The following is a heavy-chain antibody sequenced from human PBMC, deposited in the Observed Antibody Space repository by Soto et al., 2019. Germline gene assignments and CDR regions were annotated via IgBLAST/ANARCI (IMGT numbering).Heavy chain of an antibody. Sequence: EVQLVESGGGLVQPGGSLRLSCAASGFSFSSSWMHWVRQAPGKGLVWVSRISFDGTATTSADAVKGRFIISRDNAKNTLFLQMHNLIADDTTMYYCVTDPPLRGHPFDIWCQGTFVSVSS. D-gene: IGHD3-10*01. CDR2: ISFDGTAT. CDR3: VTDPPLRGHPFDI. V-gene: IGHV3-74*03. CDR1: GFSFSSSW. J-gene: IGHJ3*02.